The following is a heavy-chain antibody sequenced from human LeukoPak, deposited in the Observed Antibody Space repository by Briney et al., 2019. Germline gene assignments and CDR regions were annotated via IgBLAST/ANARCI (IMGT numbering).Heavy chain of an antibody. J-gene: IGHJ4*02. D-gene: IGHD3-10*01. Sequence: GRSLRLSCAASGFTFSSYAMHWVRQAPGKGLEWVAVISYDGSNKYYADSVKGRLTISRDNSKSTMYLQMNSLRAEDTAVYYCAKDTLAYYYGSGSHLDYWGQGSLVTVSS. CDR3: AKDTLAYYYGSGSHLDY. V-gene: IGHV3-30*01. CDR2: ISYDGSNK. CDR1: GFTFSSYA.